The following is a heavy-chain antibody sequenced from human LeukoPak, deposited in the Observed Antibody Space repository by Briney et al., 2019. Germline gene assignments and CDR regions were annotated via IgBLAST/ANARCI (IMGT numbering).Heavy chain of an antibody. CDR2: IYKIGTT. D-gene: IGHD3-3*01. V-gene: IGHV4-4*09. CDR3: ARLNTYYDFWSGYYTPNWFDP. CDR1: GDSVTGYY. Sequence: SETLSLTCTVFGDSVTGYYLNWVRQPPGKGLEWIGHIYKIGTTNYNPSLKSRLTISADTSKNQFSLKLSSVTAADTAVYYCARLNTYYDFWSGYYTPNWFDPWGQGTLVTVSS. J-gene: IGHJ5*02.